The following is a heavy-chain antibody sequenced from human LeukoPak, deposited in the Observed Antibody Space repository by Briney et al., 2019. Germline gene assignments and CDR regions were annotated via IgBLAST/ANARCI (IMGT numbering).Heavy chain of an antibody. CDR1: GFSFTEYQ. J-gene: IGHJ4*02. Sequence: GGSLRLSCAASGFSFTEYQMSWVRQAPGKGLEWVAMIKQNGYDKYYVESVKGRFTISRDNARNSLDLQMDRLRDDDTAVYYCTRDFVSTLTGGDYWGQGTLVSVSS. CDR2: IKQNGYDK. V-gene: IGHV3-7*01. CDR3: TRDFVSTLTGGDY. D-gene: IGHD4-11*01.